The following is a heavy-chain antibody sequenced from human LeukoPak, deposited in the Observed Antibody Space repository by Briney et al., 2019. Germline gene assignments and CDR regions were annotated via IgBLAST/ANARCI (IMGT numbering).Heavy chain of an antibody. D-gene: IGHD1-7*01. V-gene: IGHV7-4-1*02. CDR3: TRDLTGTTLPAFDI. J-gene: IGHJ3*02. CDR1: GYTFTSYA. Sequence: ASVKVSCKASGYTFTSYAMNWVRQAPGQGLEWMGWIDTNTGNPAYAQGFTGRFVFSLDTSVSTAYLQISSLQAEDTAVYYCTRDLTGTTLPAFDIWGQGTMVTVSS. CDR2: IDTNTGNP.